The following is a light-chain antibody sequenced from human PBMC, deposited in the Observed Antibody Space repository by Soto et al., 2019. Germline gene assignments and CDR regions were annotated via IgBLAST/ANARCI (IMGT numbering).Light chain of an antibody. V-gene: IGKV1-12*01. CDR2: SAS. J-gene: IGKJ1*01. CDR1: QDISTW. CDR3: QQANRFPWT. Sequence: DIQMTQSPSSVSASVGDRVTITCRASQDISTWLAWYQQKPGKAPKLLIYSASSLQTGVPSTFSGRGSGTDFTLTISSLQPGDFATDYCQQANRFPWTFGQGTKVEIK.